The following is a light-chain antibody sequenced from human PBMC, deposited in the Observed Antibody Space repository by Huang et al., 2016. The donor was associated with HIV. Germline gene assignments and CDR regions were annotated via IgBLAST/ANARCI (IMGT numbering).Light chain of an antibody. J-gene: IGKJ2*01. CDR1: QTITSKS. Sequence: PGERATLSCRASQTITSKSLAWYQQKLGQAPRLLIYGASSRATDIPDRFSGSGSGTDFTLTISGLEPEDFAVYFCQQYDSSPYTFGQGTQLEIK. CDR2: GAS. CDR3: QQYDSSPYT. V-gene: IGKV3-20*01.